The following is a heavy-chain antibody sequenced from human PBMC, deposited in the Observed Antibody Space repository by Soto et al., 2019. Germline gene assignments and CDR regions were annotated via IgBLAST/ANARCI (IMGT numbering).Heavy chain of an antibody. CDR3: AKEKISTSCCNWFDP. J-gene: IGHJ5*02. CDR1: GFTFSSYW. Sequence: GGSLRLSCAASGFTFSSYWMHWVRQAPGKGLVWVSRINSNGSSTNYADSVKGRFTISRDNSKNTLYLQMNSLRAEDTAVYYCAKEKISTSCCNWFDPWGQGTLVTVSS. V-gene: IGHV3-74*01. CDR2: INSNGSST. D-gene: IGHD2-2*01.